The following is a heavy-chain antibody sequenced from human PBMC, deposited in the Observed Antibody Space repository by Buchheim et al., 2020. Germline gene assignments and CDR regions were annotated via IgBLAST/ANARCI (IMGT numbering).Heavy chain of an antibody. V-gene: IGHV4-34*01. J-gene: IGHJ2*01. CDR2: INHSGST. CDR3: ARGTMIVVVGGYWYFDL. Sequence: QVQLQQWGAGLLKPSETLSLTCAVYGGSFSGYYWSWIRQPPGKGLEWIGEINHSGSTNYNPSLKSRVTISVDTSKNQVYLKLSSVTAADTAVYYCARGTMIVVVGGYWYFDLWGRGTL. CDR1: GGSFSGYY. D-gene: IGHD3-22*01.